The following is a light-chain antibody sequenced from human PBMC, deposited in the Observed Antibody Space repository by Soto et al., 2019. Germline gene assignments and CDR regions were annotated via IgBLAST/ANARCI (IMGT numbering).Light chain of an antibody. Sequence: DIQMTQSPSTLSASVGDRVTITCRASQSITTWLAWYQQKPGKAPKLLIYDASKLEIGVPSRFSGSGSGTEFTLTISSLQPDDFATYYCQQSYSTPTFGQGTKVEIK. J-gene: IGKJ1*01. CDR1: QSITTW. V-gene: IGKV1-5*01. CDR3: QQSYSTPT. CDR2: DAS.